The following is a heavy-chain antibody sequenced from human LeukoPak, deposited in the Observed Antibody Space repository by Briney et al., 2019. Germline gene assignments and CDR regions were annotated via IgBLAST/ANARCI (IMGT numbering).Heavy chain of an antibody. CDR2: IFHSGST. CDR1: NGSIGSYY. CDR3: ARRRIYYHFDY. J-gene: IGHJ4*02. D-gene: IGHD3-22*01. Sequence: SETLSLTCTVTNGSIGSYYWTWIRQPPGKGLEWIGYIFHSGSTMYNPSLKSRVTIAVDTSKNQFSLKLTSITAADTAVYYCARRRIYYHFDYWGQGALVTVSS. V-gene: IGHV4-59*08.